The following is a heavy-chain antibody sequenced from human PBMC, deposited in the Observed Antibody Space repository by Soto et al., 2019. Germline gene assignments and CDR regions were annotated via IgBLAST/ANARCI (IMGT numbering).Heavy chain of an antibody. CDR1: GFTFSNYG. V-gene: IGHV3-33*01. Sequence: QVQLVESGGGVVQPGTSLRLSCVATGFTFSNYGIHWVRQAPGRGLEWVAVIWHDGSQKYLADSVRGRFTNSRDNSKNTVYLQMNSLRAEDTAVYYCEGRDDPFHVWGQGTMVTVSS. CDR3: EGRDDPFHV. J-gene: IGHJ3*01. CDR2: IWHDGSQK.